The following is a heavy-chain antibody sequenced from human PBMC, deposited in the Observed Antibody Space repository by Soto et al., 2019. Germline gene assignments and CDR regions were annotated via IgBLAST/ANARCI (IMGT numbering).Heavy chain of an antibody. CDR3: ARAPGITISSGGMDV. V-gene: IGHV2-26*01. D-gene: IGHD3-3*01. CDR1: GFSLSNARMG. J-gene: IGHJ6*02. Sequence: SGPTLVNPTETLTLTCTVSGFSLSNARMGVSWIRQPPGKALEWLAHIFSNDEKSYSTSLKSRLTISKDTSKSQVVLTMTNMDPVDTATYYCARAPGITISSGGMDVWGQGTTATVSS. CDR2: IFSNDEK.